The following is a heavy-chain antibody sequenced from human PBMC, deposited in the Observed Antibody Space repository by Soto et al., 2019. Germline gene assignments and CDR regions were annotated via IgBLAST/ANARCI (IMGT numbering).Heavy chain of an antibody. J-gene: IGHJ4*02. CDR3: AAMTTVTTTLYY. D-gene: IGHD4-17*01. Sequence: GGSLRLSCAASGFTFSSYAMSWVRQAPGKGLEWVSAISGSGGSTYYADSVKGRFTISRDNSKNTLYLQMNSLRAEDTAVYYCAAMTTVTTTLYYWGQGTLVTVSS. V-gene: IGHV3-23*01. CDR1: GFTFSSYA. CDR2: ISGSGGST.